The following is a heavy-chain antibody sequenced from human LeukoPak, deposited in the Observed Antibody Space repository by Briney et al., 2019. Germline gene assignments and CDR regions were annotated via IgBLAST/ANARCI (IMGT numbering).Heavy chain of an antibody. CDR1: GYSISNGYY. D-gene: IGHD4-17*01. CDR2: IYYSGST. J-gene: IGHJ4*02. CDR3: ARSWMTTTPFDY. Sequence: PSETLSLTCTVSGYSISNGYYWGWIRQPPGKGLQWIGSIYYSGSTNYNPSLKSRVTISVDTSKNQFSLKLSSVTAADTAVYYCARSWMTTTPFDYWGQGTLVTVSS. V-gene: IGHV4-38-2*02.